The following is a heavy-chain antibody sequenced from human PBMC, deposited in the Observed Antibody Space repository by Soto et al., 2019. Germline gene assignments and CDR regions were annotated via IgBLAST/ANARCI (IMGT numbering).Heavy chain of an antibody. V-gene: IGHV3-30*03. Sequence: GGSLSLSCSASGFNFCVFGMHLVRQAPGKGLEWLSVLSYEGSEEYYADSVRGRFTISRDNSKNTLFLQMDSLRVDDTGVYYCALTRRSSLIEVAGTGFEYWGQGTLVTVSS. CDR3: ALTRRSSLIEVAGTGFEY. CDR1: GFNFCVFG. CDR2: LSYEGSEE. D-gene: IGHD6-19*01. J-gene: IGHJ4*02.